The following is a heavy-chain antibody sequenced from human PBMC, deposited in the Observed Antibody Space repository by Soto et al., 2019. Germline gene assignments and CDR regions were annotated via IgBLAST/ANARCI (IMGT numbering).Heavy chain of an antibody. V-gene: IGHV1-69*11. D-gene: IGHD2-2*01. Sequence: QVQLVQSGAEVKKPGSSVKVSCKASGGTFSSYAISWVRQAPGQGLEWMGGIIPILGTANYAQKFQGRGTITAEESTSTAYMELSSLRSEDTAVYYCARHVPAAGYYYGMDVWGQGTTVTVSS. CDR3: ARHVPAAGYYYGMDV. J-gene: IGHJ6*02. CDR2: IIPILGTA. CDR1: GGTFSSYA.